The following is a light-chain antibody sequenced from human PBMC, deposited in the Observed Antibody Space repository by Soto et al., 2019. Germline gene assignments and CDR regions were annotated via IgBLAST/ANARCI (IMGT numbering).Light chain of an antibody. CDR1: QSVSSY. Sequence: EIVLTQSPATLSLSPGEGATVSCRASQSVSSYLAWYQQKPGQAPRLLIYDASKWATGIPARFSGSGSGTDFTLTITSLEPEDFAVYYCQQRSNWPRTFGQGTKVEIK. CDR2: DAS. V-gene: IGKV3-11*01. J-gene: IGKJ1*01. CDR3: QQRSNWPRT.